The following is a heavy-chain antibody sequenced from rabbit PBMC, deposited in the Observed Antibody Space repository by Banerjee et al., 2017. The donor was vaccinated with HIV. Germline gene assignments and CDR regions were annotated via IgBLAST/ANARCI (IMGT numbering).Heavy chain of an antibody. V-gene: IGHV1S40*01. CDR1: GFSFSRRYY. CDR2: IYTGSGTT. Sequence: QSLEESGGDLVKPGASLTLTCTASGFSFSRRYYMCWVRQAPGKGLEWIGCIYTGSGTTYYASWAKGRFTISKTSSTTVTLQMTSLTAADTATYFCARGNGYAGYGYSYFNLWGPGTLVTVS. J-gene: IGHJ4*01. CDR3: ARGNGYAGYGYSYFNL. D-gene: IGHD8-1*01.